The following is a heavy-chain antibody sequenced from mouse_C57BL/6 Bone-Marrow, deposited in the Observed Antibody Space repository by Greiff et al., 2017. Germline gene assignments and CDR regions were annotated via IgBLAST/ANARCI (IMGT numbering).Heavy chain of an antibody. J-gene: IGHJ3*01. CDR2: INPSSGYT. CDR3: AREDYGSSYPAWFAY. D-gene: IGHD1-1*01. CDR1: GYTFTSYT. V-gene: IGHV1-4*01. Sequence: QVQLQQSGAELARPGASVKMSCKASGYTFTSYTMHWVKQRPGQGLEWIGYINPSSGYTKYNQKFKDKAPLTADKSSSTAYMQLSSLTSEDSAVYYCAREDYGSSYPAWFAYWGQGTLVTVSA.